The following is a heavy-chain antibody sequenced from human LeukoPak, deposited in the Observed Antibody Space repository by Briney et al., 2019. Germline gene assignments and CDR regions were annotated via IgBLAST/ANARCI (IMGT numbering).Heavy chain of an antibody. D-gene: IGHD6-6*01. J-gene: IGHJ5*02. V-gene: IGHV4-4*07. Sequence: PSETLSLTCTVSGGSISSYYWSWIRQPAGKGLEWIGRIYTSGSTNYNPSLKSRVTMSVDTSRNQFSLKLSSVTAADTAVYYCARRSIAARGPCWFDPWGQGTLVTVSS. CDR3: ARRSIAARGPCWFDP. CDR1: GGSISSYY. CDR2: IYTSGST.